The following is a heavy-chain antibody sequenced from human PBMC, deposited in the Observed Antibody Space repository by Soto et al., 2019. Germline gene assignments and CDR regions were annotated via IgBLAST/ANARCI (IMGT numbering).Heavy chain of an antibody. CDR2: MYPGDSDT. Sequence: PAESLTISCRISGYAFNTNWFGWVSQLPGRGLEWVGIMYPGDSDTRYNPSLQGHVTLSVDVTVSTAFLQWRSLETSDTGMYFCARLPRDCNKTSCYYADHWGQGTLVTVSS. V-gene: IGHV5-51*01. CDR1: GYAFNTNW. J-gene: IGHJ4*02. D-gene: IGHD3-3*01. CDR3: ARLPRDCNKTSCYYADH.